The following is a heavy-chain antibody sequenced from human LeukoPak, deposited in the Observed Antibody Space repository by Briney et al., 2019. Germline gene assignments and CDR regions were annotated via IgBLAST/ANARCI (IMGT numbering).Heavy chain of an antibody. CDR2: INWNGGST. CDR1: GFTFEDYG. Sequence: GGSLRLSCAASGFTFEDYGMNWVRQAPGKGLEWVSGINWNGGSTGYADSVKGRFTISRDNAKNSLYLQMNILRAEDTALYYCARDVSYGSFDYWGQGTLVTVSS. CDR3: ARDVSYGSFDY. V-gene: IGHV3-20*04. D-gene: IGHD5-18*01. J-gene: IGHJ4*02.